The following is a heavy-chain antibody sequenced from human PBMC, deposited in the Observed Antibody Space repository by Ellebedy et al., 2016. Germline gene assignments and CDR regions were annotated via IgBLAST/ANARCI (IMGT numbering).Heavy chain of an antibody. J-gene: IGHJ4*02. CDR1: GFSSSNYL. CDR3: RQGHYFDY. Sequence: AGSLRLSXATSGFSSSNYLMTWIRWAPGKGLEWVATISGGGYTTFFADSVKVRFTISRDNSKNTLYLQMNNLRVDDTALYYCRQGHYFDYWGQGTLVTVSS. CDR2: ISGGGYTT. V-gene: IGHV3-23*01.